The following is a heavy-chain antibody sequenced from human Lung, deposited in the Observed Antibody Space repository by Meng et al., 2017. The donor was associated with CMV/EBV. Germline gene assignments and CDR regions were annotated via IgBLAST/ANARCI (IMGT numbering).Heavy chain of an antibody. J-gene: IGHJ6*02. Sequence: GGSXRLXCAASGFTFSSYSMNWVRQAPGKGLEWVSYISSSSSTIYYADSVKGRFTISRDNAKNSLYLQMNSLRAEDTAVYYCARACSSTSCLAAYYYYGMDVXRQGTTVTVSS. V-gene: IGHV3-48*04. CDR2: ISSSSSTI. CDR1: GFTFSSYS. CDR3: ARACSSTSCLAAYYYYGMDV. D-gene: IGHD2-2*01.